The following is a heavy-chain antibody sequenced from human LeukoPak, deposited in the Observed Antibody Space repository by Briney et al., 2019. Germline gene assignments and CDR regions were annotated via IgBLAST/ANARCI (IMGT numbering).Heavy chain of an antibody. CDR3: AGGSRATQGY. J-gene: IGHJ4*02. D-gene: IGHD6-19*01. V-gene: IGHV1-69*08. CDR2: ITHVFGTV. CDR1: GGTFSSYT. Sequence: ASVKVSCKASGGTFSSYTISWVRQAPGQGLEWMGRITHVFGTVDYAQKFQDRVTIIADISTTTVYMELSSLVSEDTAVYYCAGGSRATQGYWGQGTLVTVSS.